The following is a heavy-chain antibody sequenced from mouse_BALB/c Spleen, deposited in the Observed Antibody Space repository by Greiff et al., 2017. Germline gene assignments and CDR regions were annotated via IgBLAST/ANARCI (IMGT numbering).Heavy chain of an antibody. CDR1: GFTFTDYY. D-gene: IGHD2-3*01. CDR2: ISNKANGYTT. Sequence: EVMLVESGGGLVQPGGSLRLSCATSGFTFTDYYMSWVRQPPGKALEWLGFISNKANGYTTEYSASVKGRFTISRDNSQSFLYLQMNTLRDEDSATYDCARDGYYPYWYIDVWGAGTTVTVSS. CDR3: ARDGYYPYWYIDV. J-gene: IGHJ1*01. V-gene: IGHV7-3*02.